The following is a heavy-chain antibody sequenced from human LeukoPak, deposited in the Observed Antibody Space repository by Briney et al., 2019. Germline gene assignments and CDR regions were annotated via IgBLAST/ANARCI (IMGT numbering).Heavy chain of an antibody. D-gene: IGHD1-14*01. CDR2: MNPNSGNT. Sequence: GASVKVSCKASGYTFTDYYMHWVRQATGQGLEWMGWMNPNSGNTGYAQKFQGRVTMTRNTSISTAYMELSSLRSEDTAVYYCARGWDRGKYNWFDPWGQGTLVTVSS. V-gene: IGHV1-8*02. CDR1: GYTFTDYY. CDR3: ARGWDRGKYNWFDP. J-gene: IGHJ5*02.